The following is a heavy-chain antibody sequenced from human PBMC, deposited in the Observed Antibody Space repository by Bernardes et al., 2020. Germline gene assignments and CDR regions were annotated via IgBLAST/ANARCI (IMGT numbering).Heavy chain of an antibody. CDR3: ARPRNPYDFGRMDV. D-gene: IGHD3-3*01. V-gene: IGHV3-21*01. CDR2: ISSSSSYI. Sequence: GGSLRLSCAASGFTFSSYSMNWVRQAPGKGLEWVSSISSSSSYIYYADSVKGRFTISRDNAKNSLYLQMNSLRAEDTAVYYCARPRNPYDFGRMDVWGQGTTVTLSS. CDR1: GFTFSSYS. J-gene: IGHJ6*02.